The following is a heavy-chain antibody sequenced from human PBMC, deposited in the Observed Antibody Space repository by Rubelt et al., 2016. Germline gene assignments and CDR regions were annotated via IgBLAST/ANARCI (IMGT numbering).Heavy chain of an antibody. D-gene: IGHD6-19*01. Sequence: QVQLQQWGAGLLKPSETLSLTCAVYGGSFSGYSWTWFRQPPGKGLEWIGESNHSGSTNYKPSLKSRVTLSVDTSKNQFSLSLNSVTAADTAVYYCARHGQWVVRDYYFDNWGQGTLVTDSS. V-gene: IGHV4-34*01. CDR3: ARHGQWVVRDYYFDN. CDR1: GGSFSGYS. CDR2: SNHSGST. J-gene: IGHJ4*02.